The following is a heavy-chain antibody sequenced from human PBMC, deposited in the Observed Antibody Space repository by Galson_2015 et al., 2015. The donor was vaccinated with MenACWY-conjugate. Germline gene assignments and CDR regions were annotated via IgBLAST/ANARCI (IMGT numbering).Heavy chain of an antibody. CDR1: GYTFTSYY. V-gene: IGHV1-46*01. D-gene: IGHD5-12*01. Sequence: SVKVSCKASGYTFTSYYMHWVRQAPGQGLEWMGIINPSGGSTSYAQKFQGRVTMTRGTSTSTVYMELSSLRSEDTAVYYCARDSFVGGYSGYEADYWGQGTLVTVSS. CDR3: ARDSFVGGYSGYEADY. J-gene: IGHJ4*02. CDR2: INPSGGST.